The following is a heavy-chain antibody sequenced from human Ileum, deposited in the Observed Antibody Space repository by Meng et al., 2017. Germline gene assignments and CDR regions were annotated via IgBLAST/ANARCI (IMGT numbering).Heavy chain of an antibody. V-gene: IGHV3-53*01. CDR1: GLIASSSF. Sequence: VHLVGDGGGWFKHGGSQRRSCAASGLIASSSFVGWVRQAAGKGLEWVSIIHSGGNKYYADSVKGRFTISRDNSKNTVYLQMNSLRDEDTAIYYCASGHLDYWGQGTLVTVSS. CDR3: ASGHLDY. CDR2: IHSGGNK. J-gene: IGHJ4*02.